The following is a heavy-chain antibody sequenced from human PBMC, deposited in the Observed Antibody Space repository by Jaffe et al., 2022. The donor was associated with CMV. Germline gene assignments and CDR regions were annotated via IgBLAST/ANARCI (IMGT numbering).Heavy chain of an antibody. Sequence: QVTLRESGPALVKPTQTLTLTCTFSGFSLSTSGMCVSWIRQPPGKALEWLARIDWDDDKYYSTSLKTRLTISKDTSKNQVVLTMTNMDPVDTATYYCALSSGGSCYWEFDYWGQGTLVTVSS. D-gene: IGHD2-15*01. CDR3: ALSSGGSCYWEFDY. CDR1: GFSLSTSGMC. V-gene: IGHV2-70*15. J-gene: IGHJ4*02. CDR2: IDWDDDK.